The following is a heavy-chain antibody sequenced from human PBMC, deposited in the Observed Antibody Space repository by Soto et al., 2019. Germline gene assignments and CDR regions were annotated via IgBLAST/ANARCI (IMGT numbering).Heavy chain of an antibody. CDR3: ARERVYGGNRLNWFDP. CDR2: IYTSGST. Sequence: SETLSLTCTVSGGSISRYYWSWIRQPAGKGLEWIGRIYTSGSTNYNPSLKSRVTMSVDTSKNQFSLKLSSVTAADTAVYYCARERVYGGNRLNWFDPWGQGTLVTVSS. CDR1: GGSISRYY. D-gene: IGHD4-17*01. V-gene: IGHV4-4*07. J-gene: IGHJ5*02.